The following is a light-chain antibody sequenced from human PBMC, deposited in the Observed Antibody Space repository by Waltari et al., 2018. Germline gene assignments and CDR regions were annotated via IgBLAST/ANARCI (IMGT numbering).Light chain of an antibody. Sequence: YELTQAPSMSVSPGQAARITCSGDALPKQFAHWYQQKPGQPPLLVIYKDNERPSGVPDRFSGSSSGTTFTLTINGVQPDDEADYYCQSADFSGRYVVFGGGTKLTVL. J-gene: IGLJ2*01. CDR2: KDN. CDR3: QSADFSGRYVV. V-gene: IGLV3-25*03. CDR1: ALPKQF.